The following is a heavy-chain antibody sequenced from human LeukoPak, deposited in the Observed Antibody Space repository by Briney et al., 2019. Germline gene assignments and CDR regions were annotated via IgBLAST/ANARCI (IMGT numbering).Heavy chain of an antibody. V-gene: IGHV3-33*01. Sequence: GGSLRLSCAASGFTFSSYGMHWVRQAPGKGLEWVAVIWYDGSNKYYADSVKGRFTISRDNSKNTLYLQMNSLRAEDTAVYYCARDHDSGGTSPFDYWGQGTLVTVSS. CDR1: GFTFSSYG. CDR3: ARDHDSGGTSPFDY. J-gene: IGHJ4*02. D-gene: IGHD4-23*01. CDR2: IWYDGSNK.